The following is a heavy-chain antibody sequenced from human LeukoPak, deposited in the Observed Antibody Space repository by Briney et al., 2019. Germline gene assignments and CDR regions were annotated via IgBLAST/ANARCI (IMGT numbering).Heavy chain of an antibody. CDR2: IYYSGST. D-gene: IGHD5/OR15-5a*01. J-gene: IGHJ4*02. V-gene: IGHV4-59*08. CDR3: ARQACVIYY. Sequence: NPSETLSLTCSVSGGSLHNYYWTWIRQPPGRGLEWIGHIYYSGSTYYNPSLKSRVSISVDTSRNQFTLRLSSVTAADTAVYYCARQACVIYYWGQGTLVTVAS. CDR1: GGSLHNYY.